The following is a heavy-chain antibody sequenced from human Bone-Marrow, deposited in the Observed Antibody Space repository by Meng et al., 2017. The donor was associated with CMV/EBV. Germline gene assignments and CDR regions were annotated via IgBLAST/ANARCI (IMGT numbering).Heavy chain of an antibody. CDR3: ARRSSGWQNWFDP. D-gene: IGHD6-25*01. V-gene: IGHV4-39*01. CDR2: VYYSGST. Sequence: WVRQPPGKGLEWIGNVYYSGSTYSNPSLKSRVTMSVDTSKNQFSLKLSSVTAADTAVYFCARRSSGWQNWFDPWGQGTLVTVSS. J-gene: IGHJ5*02.